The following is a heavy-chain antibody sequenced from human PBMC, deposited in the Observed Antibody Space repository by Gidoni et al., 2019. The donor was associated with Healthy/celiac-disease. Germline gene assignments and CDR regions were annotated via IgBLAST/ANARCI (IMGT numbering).Heavy chain of an antibody. D-gene: IGHD4-17*01. CDR1: GGPISSGGYY. CDR2: IYYSGST. J-gene: IGHJ4*02. CDR3: ARGATVVTGFDY. V-gene: IGHV4-31*03. Sequence: QVQLQESGPGLVKPSPTLSLTCSVSGGPISSGGYYWSWIRQHPGKGLEWIGYIYYSGSTYYNPSLKSRVTISVDTSKNQFSLKLSSVTAADTAVYYCARGATVVTGFDYWGQGTLVTVSS.